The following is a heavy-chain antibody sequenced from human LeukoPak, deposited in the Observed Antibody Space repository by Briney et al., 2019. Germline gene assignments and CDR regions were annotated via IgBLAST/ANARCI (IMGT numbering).Heavy chain of an antibody. CDR3: DRDLSSSWYPPGY. CDR2: INWDGGAT. J-gene: IGHJ4*02. V-gene: IGHV3-20*04. CDR1: GKNSADYG. D-gene: IGHD6-13*01. Sequence: GGSLRLSCTVSGKNSADYGMSWVRQGPRRGLEWVAGINWDGGATTYADPVRGRSTFTKNHAKNSLLQRMKRLAAEATGLYFCDRDLSSSWYPPGYWGQGILVTVSS.